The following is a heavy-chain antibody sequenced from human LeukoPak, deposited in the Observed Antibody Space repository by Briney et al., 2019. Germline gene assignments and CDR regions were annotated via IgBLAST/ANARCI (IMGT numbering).Heavy chain of an antibody. CDR3: AKDLVVADHYGMDV. Sequence: GGSLRLSCAASGFTFSSYAMSWVRQAPGKGLEWVSAISGSGGSTYYADSVKGRFTISRDNSKNTLYLQMNSLRAEDTAVYYCAKDLVVADHYGMDVWGQGTAVTVSS. CDR1: GFTFSSYA. V-gene: IGHV3-23*01. J-gene: IGHJ6*02. CDR2: ISGSGGST. D-gene: IGHD2-15*01.